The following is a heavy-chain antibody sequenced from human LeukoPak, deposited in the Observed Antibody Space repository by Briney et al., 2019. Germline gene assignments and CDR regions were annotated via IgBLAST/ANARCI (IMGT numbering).Heavy chain of an antibody. D-gene: IGHD3-10*01. CDR1: GFTFSSYS. CDR3: ARFLSPYGSGSYNWFDP. CDR2: IGSSSSYI. J-gene: IGHJ5*02. V-gene: IGHV3-21*01. Sequence: GGSLRLSCAASGFTFSSYSMNWVRQAPGKGLEWVSSIGSSSSYIYYADSVKGRFTISRDNAKNSLYLQMNGLRAEDTAVYYCARFLSPYGSGSYNWFDPWGQGTLVTVSS.